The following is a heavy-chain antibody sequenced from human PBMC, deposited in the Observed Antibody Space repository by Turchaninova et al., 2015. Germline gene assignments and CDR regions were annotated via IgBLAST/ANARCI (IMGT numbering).Heavy chain of an antibody. CDR2: ISAYNGNT. CDR3: ARKGSSSWYPTPIDY. J-gene: IGHJ4*02. D-gene: IGHD6-13*01. V-gene: IGHV1-18*04. Sequence: QVQLVPPGAEVKKPGATVKVSCKASVYTRTSDRYSWVRQAPGQGLEWMGWISAYNGNTNYAQKLQGRVTMTTDTSTSTAYMELRSLRSDDTAVYYCARKGSSSWYPTPIDYWGQGTLVTVSS. CDR1: VYTRTSDR.